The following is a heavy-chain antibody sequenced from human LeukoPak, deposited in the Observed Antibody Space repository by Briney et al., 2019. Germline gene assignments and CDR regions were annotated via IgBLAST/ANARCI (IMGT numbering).Heavy chain of an antibody. CDR2: IKQDGSGK. V-gene: IGHV3-7*04. CDR1: GFTFSNHW. CDR3: ARGLRWNDY. Sequence: GGSLRRSCAASGFTFSNHWMSWVRQAPGKGLEWVANIKQDGSGKNYVDSVKGRFTISRDNAKNSLCLQMNSLRAEDTAVYYCARGLRWNDYWGQGTLVTVSS. D-gene: IGHD4-23*01. J-gene: IGHJ4*02.